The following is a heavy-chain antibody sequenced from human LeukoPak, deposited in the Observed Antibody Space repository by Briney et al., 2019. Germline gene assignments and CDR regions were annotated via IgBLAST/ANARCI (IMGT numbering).Heavy chain of an antibody. D-gene: IGHD3-22*01. CDR1: GFTFDDYA. Sequence: GGSLRLSCAASGFTFDDYAMHWVRQAPGKGLEGVSGISWNSGSIDYADSVKGRFTISRDNAKNSLYLQMNSLRAEDTALYYCAKSWTYDSAFDIWGQGTMVTVSS. J-gene: IGHJ3*02. CDR3: AKSWTYDSAFDI. CDR2: ISWNSGSI. V-gene: IGHV3-9*01.